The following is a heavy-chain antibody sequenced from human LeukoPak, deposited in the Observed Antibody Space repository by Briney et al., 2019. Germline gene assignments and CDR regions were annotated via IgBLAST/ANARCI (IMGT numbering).Heavy chain of an antibody. J-gene: IGHJ4*02. D-gene: IGHD4-11*01. Sequence: GGSLRLSCTASGFTFGDYAMSWFRQAPGKGLEWVGFIRSKAYGGTTEYAASVKGRFTISRDDSKSIAYLQMNSLKTEDTAVYYCTRGIDDYSNCDPTHFDYWGQVTLVTVSS. CDR3: TRGIDDYSNCDPTHFDY. CDR1: GFTFGDYA. V-gene: IGHV3-49*03. CDR2: IRSKAYGGTT.